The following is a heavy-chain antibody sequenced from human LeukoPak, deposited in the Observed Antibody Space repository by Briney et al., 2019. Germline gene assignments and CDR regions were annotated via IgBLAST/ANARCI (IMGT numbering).Heavy chain of an antibody. CDR2: INHSGST. CDR3: ARILSYNWNRYNWFDP. D-gene: IGHD1-20*01. Sequence: SETLSLTCAVYGGSFSGYYWSWIRQPPGKGLEWIGEINHSGSTNYNPSLKSRVTISVDASKNQFSLKLSSVTAADTAVYYCARILSYNWNRYNWFDPWGQGTLVTVSS. CDR1: GGSFSGYY. J-gene: IGHJ5*02. V-gene: IGHV4-34*01.